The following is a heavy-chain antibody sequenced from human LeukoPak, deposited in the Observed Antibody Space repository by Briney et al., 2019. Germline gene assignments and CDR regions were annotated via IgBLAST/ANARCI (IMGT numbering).Heavy chain of an antibody. CDR3: AGMATHDKGLDY. J-gene: IGHJ4*02. V-gene: IGHV4-30-2*01. D-gene: IGHD5-24*01. CDR2: IYHSGST. Sequence: PSETLSLTCAVSGGSISSGGYSWSWIRQPPGKGLEWIVYIYHSGSTYYNPSLKSRVTISVDRSKNQFSLKLSSVTAADTAVYYCAGMATHDKGLDYWGQGTLVTVSS. CDR1: GGSISSGGYS.